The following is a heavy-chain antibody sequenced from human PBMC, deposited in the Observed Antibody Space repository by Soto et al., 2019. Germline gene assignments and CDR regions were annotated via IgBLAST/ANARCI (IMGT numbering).Heavy chain of an antibody. CDR2: IIPIFGTA. Sequence: SVNVSCKSSGGTFSSYAISWVRQAPGQGLEWMGGIIPIFGTANYAQKFQGRVTITADESTSTAYMELRSLRADDTAVYYCARQFISPYGVSYSIQNWCEGTPVIVCS. D-gene: IGHD2-15*01. CDR3: ARQFISPYGVSYSIQN. J-gene: IGHJ4*02. V-gene: IGHV1-69*01. CDR1: GGTFSSYA.